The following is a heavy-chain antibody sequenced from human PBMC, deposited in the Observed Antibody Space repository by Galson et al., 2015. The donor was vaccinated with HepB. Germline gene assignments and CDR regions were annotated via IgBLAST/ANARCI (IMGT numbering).Heavy chain of an antibody. V-gene: IGHV1-18*01. CDR3: ARDLYSYGATDY. J-gene: IGHJ4*02. Sequence: SVKVSCKASGGTFSSYAISWVRQAPGQGFEWMGWISAYNGNTNYAQKLQGRVTMTTDTSTSTAYMELRGLRSDDTAVYYCARDLYSYGATDYWGQGTLVTVSS. CDR2: ISAYNGNT. CDR1: GGTFSSYA. D-gene: IGHD5-18*01.